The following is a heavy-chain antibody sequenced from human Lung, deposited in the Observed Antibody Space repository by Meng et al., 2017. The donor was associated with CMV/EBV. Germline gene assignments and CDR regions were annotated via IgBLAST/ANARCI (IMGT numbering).Heavy chain of an antibody. CDR2: INSDGSST. Sequence: GEXXKISCAASGFTFSSYWMHWVRQAPGKGLVWVSRINSDGSSTSYADSVKGRFTISRDNAKNTLYLQMNSLRAEDTAVYYCAKSYYFDSSGCYYPFDYLGQGXLVTASS. CDR1: GFTFSSYW. D-gene: IGHD3-22*01. J-gene: IGHJ4*02. V-gene: IGHV3-74*01. CDR3: AKSYYFDSSGCYYPFDY.